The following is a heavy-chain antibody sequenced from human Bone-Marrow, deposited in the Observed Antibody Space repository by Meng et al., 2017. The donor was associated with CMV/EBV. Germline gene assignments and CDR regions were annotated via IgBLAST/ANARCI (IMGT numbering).Heavy chain of an antibody. Sequence: SVKVSCKASGGTFSSYAISWVRQAPGQGLEWMGGIIPILGIANYAQKFQGRVTITADKSTSTAYMELSSLRSEDTAVYYCAKDRRSGGPRDFDYWGQGTLVTVSS. J-gene: IGHJ4*02. D-gene: IGHD6-19*01. CDR1: GGTFSSYA. CDR3: AKDRRSGGPRDFDY. CDR2: IIPILGIA. V-gene: IGHV1-69*10.